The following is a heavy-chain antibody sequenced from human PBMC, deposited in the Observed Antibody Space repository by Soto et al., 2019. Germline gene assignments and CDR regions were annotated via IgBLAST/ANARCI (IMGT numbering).Heavy chain of an antibody. CDR2: IYYSGST. D-gene: IGHD2-21*01. J-gene: IGHJ5*02. Sequence: PSETLSLTCTVSGGSISSYYWSWIRQPPGKGLEWIGYIYYSGSTNYNPSLKSRVTISVDTSKNQFSLKLSSVTAADTAVYYCARLGAYYQDLDHRGPRTLVPVSS. CDR3: ARLGAYYQDLDH. V-gene: IGHV4-59*08. CDR1: GGSISSYY.